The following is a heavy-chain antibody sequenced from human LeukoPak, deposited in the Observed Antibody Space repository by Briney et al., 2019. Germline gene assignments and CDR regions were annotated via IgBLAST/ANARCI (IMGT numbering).Heavy chain of an antibody. CDR2: ISSSTSTI. D-gene: IGHD3-10*01. Sequence: GGSLRLSCAASGFIFSNYGMNWVRQAPGKGLEWVSYISSSTSTIYYADSVKGRFTISRDNAKNSLYLQMNSLRAEDTAVYYCARYYYGSGKPVYNWFDPWGQGTLVTVSS. CDR1: GFIFSNYG. V-gene: IGHV3-48*01. J-gene: IGHJ5*02. CDR3: ARYYYGSGKPVYNWFDP.